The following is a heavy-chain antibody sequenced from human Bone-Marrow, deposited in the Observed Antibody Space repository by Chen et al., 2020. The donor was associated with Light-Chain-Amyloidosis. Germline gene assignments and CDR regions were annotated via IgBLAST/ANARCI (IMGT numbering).Heavy chain of an antibody. CDR2: INQDGSEN. V-gene: IGHV3-7*01. CDR3: AGPFYCGGDCFLNY. CDR1: GFTLNNHW. D-gene: IGHD2-21*02. Sequence: EVQLVESGGGLVQPGESLRLSCTASGFTLNNHWMSWVRQAPGKGLAWVANINQDGSENYYVDSVKGRFTISRDYNKNSLDLQMNSLRAEDTAFYYCAGPFYCGGDCFLNYWGQGTLVTVSS. J-gene: IGHJ4*02.